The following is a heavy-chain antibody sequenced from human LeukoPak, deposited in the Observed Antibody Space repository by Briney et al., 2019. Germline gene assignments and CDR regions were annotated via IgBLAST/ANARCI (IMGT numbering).Heavy chain of an antibody. J-gene: IGHJ4*02. Sequence: SQTLSLTCAISGDSVSSNIAAWNWLRQSPSGGLEWLGRTYYRSKWYNDYAVSVKSRITINPDTSKNQFSLKLSSVTAADTAVYYCARATNYDFWSGYRFDYWGQGTLVTVSS. CDR3: ARATNYDFWSGYRFDY. CDR1: GDSVSSNIAA. D-gene: IGHD3-3*01. V-gene: IGHV6-1*01. CDR2: TYYRSKWYN.